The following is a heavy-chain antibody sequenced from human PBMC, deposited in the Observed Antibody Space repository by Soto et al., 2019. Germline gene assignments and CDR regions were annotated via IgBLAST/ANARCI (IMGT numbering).Heavy chain of an antibody. CDR1: GFSFNDHG. CDR3: ARSPYDSSGYFDL. D-gene: IGHD3-22*01. Sequence: GGSLRLSCVASGFSFNDHGMHWARQAPGKGLEWVAIISFDESKKYYADSVKGRFTISRDNAKNTVHLQMNSLRPEDTAVYYCARSPYDSSGYFDLWGQGNLVTVSS. J-gene: IGHJ5*02. V-gene: IGHV3-30*03. CDR2: ISFDESKK.